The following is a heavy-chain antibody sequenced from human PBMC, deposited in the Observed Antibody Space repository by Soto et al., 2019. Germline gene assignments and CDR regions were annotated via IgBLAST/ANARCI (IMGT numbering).Heavy chain of an antibody. J-gene: IGHJ6*02. D-gene: IGHD3-3*01. CDR1: ACTPSRYW. Sequence: GRSLRLSCAASACTPSRYWLHWVRQALGKGLVWVSRINSDGSSTSYADSVKGRFTISRDNAKNTLYLQMNSLRAEDTAVYYCARDYPYYDFWSCYKSPPSDYYYGMAVWGQGTTVPVSS. V-gene: IGHV3-74*01. CDR3: ARDYPYYDFWSCYKSPPSDYYYGMAV. CDR2: INSDGSST.